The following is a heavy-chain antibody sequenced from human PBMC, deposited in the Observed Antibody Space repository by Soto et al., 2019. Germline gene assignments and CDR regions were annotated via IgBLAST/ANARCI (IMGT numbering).Heavy chain of an antibody. Sequence: PSLTCTVSGGSISSGGYYWSWIRQHPGKGLEWIGYIYYSGSTYYNPSLKSRVTISVDTSKNQFSLKLSSVTAADTAVYYCARELYYYDSSGYYSENSIDYWGQGTLVTVSS. D-gene: IGHD3-22*01. V-gene: IGHV4-31*03. J-gene: IGHJ4*02. CDR3: ARELYYYDSSGYYSENSIDY. CDR1: GGSISSGGYY. CDR2: IYYSGST.